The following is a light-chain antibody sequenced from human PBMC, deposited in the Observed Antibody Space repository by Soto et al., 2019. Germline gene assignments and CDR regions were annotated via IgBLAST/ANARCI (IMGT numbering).Light chain of an antibody. CDR1: SSDVGAYNY. CDR3: SSYTTSTTLV. CDR2: DVN. Sequence: QSALTQPASVSGSPGQSITISCTGTSSDVGAYNYVSWYQQHPDKAPKLMIYDVNNRPSGISNRFSGSKSGNTASLTISGHQAEDEADYYCSSYTTSTTLVFGGGTKLTVL. J-gene: IGLJ2*01. V-gene: IGLV2-14*03.